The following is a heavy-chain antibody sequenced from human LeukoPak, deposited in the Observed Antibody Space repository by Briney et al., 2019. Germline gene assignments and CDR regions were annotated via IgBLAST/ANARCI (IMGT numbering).Heavy chain of an antibody. D-gene: IGHD1-26*01. V-gene: IGHV4-4*07. CDR3: ARDREYSGNYWVYFDY. J-gene: IGHJ4*02. CDR1: GGSISNYY. Sequence: SETLSLTCTVSGGSISNYYWSWIRQPAGKGLEWIGRIYTSGSTNYNPSLKSRLTMSVDTSKNQFPLKLSSVTAADTAVYYCARDREYSGNYWVYFDYWGQGTLVTVSS. CDR2: IYTSGST.